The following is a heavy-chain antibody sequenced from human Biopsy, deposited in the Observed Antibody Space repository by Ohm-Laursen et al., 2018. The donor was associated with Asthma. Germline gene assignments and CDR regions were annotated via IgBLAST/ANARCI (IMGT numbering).Heavy chain of an antibody. CDR3: ARPYYSDRSGYYGY. J-gene: IGHJ4*02. D-gene: IGHD3-22*01. CDR2: ISYDGSNK. CDR1: GFIFSNYG. Sequence: SLRLSCSASGFIFSNYGMHWVRQAPGKGLEWVAVISYDGSNKYYADSVKGRFTVSRDNSKSTLYLQMNSLRAEDTAVYFCARPYYSDRSGYYGYWGQGTLITVSS. V-gene: IGHV3-30*03.